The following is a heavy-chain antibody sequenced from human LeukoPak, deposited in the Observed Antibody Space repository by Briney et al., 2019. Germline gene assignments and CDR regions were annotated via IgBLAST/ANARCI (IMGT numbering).Heavy chain of an antibody. CDR2: IIPILGIA. CDR1: GGTFSSYA. Sequence: SVKVSCKASGGTFSSYAISWVRQAPGQGLEWMGRIIPILGIANYAQKFQGRVTITADKSTSTAYMELSSLRSEDTAVSYCARVEGGYDGYWGQGPLVTVSS. J-gene: IGHJ4*02. V-gene: IGHV1-69*04. D-gene: IGHD5-12*01. CDR3: ARVEGGYDGY.